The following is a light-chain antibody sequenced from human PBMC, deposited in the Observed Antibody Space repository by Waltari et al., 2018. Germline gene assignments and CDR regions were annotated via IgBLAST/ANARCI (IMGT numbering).Light chain of an antibody. CDR2: AAS. CDR3: QQYGSLPGT. Sequence: EIVLTQSPGTLSLSPGERATLSCRASQSVSSKNLAWYQQKPGQAPRLIIYAASNRATGIPDRISGSGSGTDFTLTISRLEPEDFAVYYCQQYGSLPGTFGQGTKVDIK. J-gene: IGKJ1*01. V-gene: IGKV3-20*01. CDR1: QSVSSKN.